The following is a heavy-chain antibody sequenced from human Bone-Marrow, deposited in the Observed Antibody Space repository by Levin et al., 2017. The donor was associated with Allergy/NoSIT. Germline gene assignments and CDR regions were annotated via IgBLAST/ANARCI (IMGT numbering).Heavy chain of an antibody. CDR1: GGSFSGYY. CDR3: ASLRTRDY. V-gene: IGHV4-34*01. J-gene: IGHJ4*02. D-gene: IGHD1-14*01. Sequence: KPSETLSLTCAVYGGSFSGYYWSWIRQPPGKGLEWIGEINHSGSTNYNPSLKSRVTISVDTSKNQFSLKLSSVTAADTAVYYCASLRTRDYWGQGTLVTVSS. CDR2: INHSGST.